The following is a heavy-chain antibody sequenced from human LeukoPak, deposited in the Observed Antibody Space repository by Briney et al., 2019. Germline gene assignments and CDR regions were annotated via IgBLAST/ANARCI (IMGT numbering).Heavy chain of an antibody. V-gene: IGHV3-23*01. CDR3: AKEPREYCSSTSCPNWFDS. J-gene: IGHJ5*01. Sequence: PGGSLRLSCAASGFTFNNYAVSWVRQAPGKGLEWVSAISASGGTTYYADSVKGRFTISRDNSENTLFLQVNSLRAEDTAVYYCAKEPREYCSSTSCPNWFDSWGQGTLVTVSS. CDR2: ISASGGTT. D-gene: IGHD2-2*01. CDR1: GFTFNNYA.